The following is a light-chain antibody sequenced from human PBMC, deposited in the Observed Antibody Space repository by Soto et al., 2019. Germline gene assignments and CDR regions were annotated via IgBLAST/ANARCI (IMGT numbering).Light chain of an antibody. V-gene: IGLV2-11*01. CDR2: DVS. Sequence: QSVLTQPRSVSGSPGQSVTISCTGTSSDVGGYNYVSWYQHDPGKAPKLTISDVSKRPSGVPDRFSGSKSGNTASLTISGLQAEDEADYYCCSYAGSYSRVFGGGTKLTVL. CDR1: SSDVGGYNY. CDR3: CSYAGSYSRV. J-gene: IGLJ3*02.